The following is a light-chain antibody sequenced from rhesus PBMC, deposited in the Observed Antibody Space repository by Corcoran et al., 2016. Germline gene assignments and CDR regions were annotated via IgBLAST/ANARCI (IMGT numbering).Light chain of an antibody. CDR3: QHYTRRPLT. J-gene: IGKJ4*01. V-gene: IGKV1-22*01. CDR1: QDINNW. Sequence: DIQMTQSPSSLPASVGDTVTITCRASQDINNWLAWYQQKPGKAPNLLIYKASSLQRGVPSRFSGSGSGTDFTLPINSLQSEDFATDYCQHYTRRPLTFGGGTK. CDR2: KAS.